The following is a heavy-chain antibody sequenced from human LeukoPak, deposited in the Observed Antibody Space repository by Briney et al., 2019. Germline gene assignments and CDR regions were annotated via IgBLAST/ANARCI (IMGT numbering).Heavy chain of an antibody. Sequence: GGSLRLSCAASGFTFSSYGMHWVRQAPGKGLEWVAFIRYDGSNKYYADSVKGRFTISRDNSKNTLYLQMNSLRAEDTAVYYCAREPTPGVYSYLFQHWGQGTLVTVSS. D-gene: IGHD2-15*01. J-gene: IGHJ1*01. CDR1: GFTFSSYG. CDR3: AREPTPGVYSYLFQH. V-gene: IGHV3-30*02. CDR2: IRYDGSNK.